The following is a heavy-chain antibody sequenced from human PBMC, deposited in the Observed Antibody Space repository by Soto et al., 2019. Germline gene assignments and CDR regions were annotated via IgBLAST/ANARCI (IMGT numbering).Heavy chain of an antibody. CDR3: ARGRMYYYDSSGYYLDY. J-gene: IGHJ4*02. D-gene: IGHD3-22*01. V-gene: IGHV1-69*13. CDR1: GGTFSSYA. CDR2: IIPIFGTA. Sequence: SVKVSCKASGGTFSSYAISWVRQAPGQGLEWMGGIIPIFGTANYAQKFQGRVTITADESTSTAYMELSSLRSEDTAVYYCARGRMYYYDSSGYYLDYWGQGTLVTVSS.